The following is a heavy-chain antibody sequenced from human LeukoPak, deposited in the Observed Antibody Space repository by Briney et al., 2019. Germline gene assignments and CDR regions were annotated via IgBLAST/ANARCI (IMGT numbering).Heavy chain of an antibody. CDR2: IIPIFGTA. J-gene: IGHJ4*02. V-gene: IGHV1-69*13. CDR1: GRTFSSYA. Sequence: SSVKVSCKASGRTFSSYAISWVRQAPGQGLEWMGGIIPIFGTANYAQKFQGRVTITADESTSTAYMELSSLRSEDTAVYYCARVAQMPRLFDYWGQGTLVTVSS. D-gene: IGHD2-2*01. CDR3: ARVAQMPRLFDY.